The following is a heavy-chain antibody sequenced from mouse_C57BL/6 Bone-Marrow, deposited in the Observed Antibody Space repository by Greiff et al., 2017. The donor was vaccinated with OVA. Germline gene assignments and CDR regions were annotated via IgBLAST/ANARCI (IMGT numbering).Heavy chain of an antibody. CDR3: ARQVYGSSPFAY. D-gene: IGHD1-1*01. CDR1: GFTFSSYG. Sequence: EVKLQESGGDLVKPGGSLKLSCAASGFTFSSYGMSWVRQTPDKRLEWVATISSGGSYTYYPDSVKGRFTISRDNAKNTLYLQMSSLKSEDTAMYYCARQVYGSSPFAYWGQGTLVTVSA. J-gene: IGHJ3*01. V-gene: IGHV5-6*01. CDR2: ISSGGSYT.